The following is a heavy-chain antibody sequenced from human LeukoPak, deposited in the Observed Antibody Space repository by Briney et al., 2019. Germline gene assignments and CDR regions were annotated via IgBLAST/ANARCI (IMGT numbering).Heavy chain of an antibody. D-gene: IGHD3-22*01. CDR1: GYTFNSYG. CDR3: ARGAHYYDSSGYYWFDY. V-gene: IGHV1-18*01. CDR2: ISAYNGYT. Sequence: ASVKVSCRDSGYTFNSYGISWVRQAPGHGLEWMGWISAYNGYTNYAQKLQGRVTMTTDTSTSTAYMELRSLRSDDTAVYYCARGAHYYDSSGYYWFDYWGQGTLVTVSS. J-gene: IGHJ4*02.